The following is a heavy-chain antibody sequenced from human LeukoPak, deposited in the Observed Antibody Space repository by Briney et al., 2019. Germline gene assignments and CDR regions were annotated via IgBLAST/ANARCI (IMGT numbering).Heavy chain of an antibody. Sequence: PSQTLSLTCTVSGGSISSGSYYWSWIRQPAGKGLEWIGRIYTSGSTNYNPSLKSRVTISVDTSKNQFSLKLSSVTAADTAVYYCARDLAGSGDYWGQGTLVTVSS. D-gene: IGHD1-1*01. V-gene: IGHV4-61*02. CDR2: IYTSGST. CDR3: ARDLAGSGDY. J-gene: IGHJ4*02. CDR1: GGSISSGSYY.